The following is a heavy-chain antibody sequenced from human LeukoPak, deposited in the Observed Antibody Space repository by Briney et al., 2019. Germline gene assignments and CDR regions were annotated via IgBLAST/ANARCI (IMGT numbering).Heavy chain of an antibody. Sequence: GGSLRLSCAASGFTFSNYDTHWVRQAPGKGLEWVAVISYDGSSKYYADYVKGRFTISRDNSRKTLYLQMNSLRPEDTAVYYCAKDALVGNFGSGSKLYGLDVWGQGTTVTVSS. J-gene: IGHJ6*02. CDR3: AKDALVGNFGSGSKLYGLDV. V-gene: IGHV3-30*18. D-gene: IGHD3-10*01. CDR1: GFTFSNYD. CDR2: ISYDGSSK.